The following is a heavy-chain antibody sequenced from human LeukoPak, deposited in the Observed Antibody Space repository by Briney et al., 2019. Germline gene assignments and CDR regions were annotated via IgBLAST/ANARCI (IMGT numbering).Heavy chain of an antibody. CDR2: IKQDGRGE. V-gene: IGHV3-7*01. J-gene: IGHJ4*02. D-gene: IGHD6-19*01. CDR3: TTGYNSRWYNEGNS. Sequence: GGALRLSRVPSVFSFSMYWISSVRPVPRKGVEGVAKIKQDGRGENYMHSPKGGFTISRDNAKKSLYLQMYSLRAEGTGVYFCTTGYNSRWYNEGNSWGQGTLVTVSS. CDR1: VFSFSMYW.